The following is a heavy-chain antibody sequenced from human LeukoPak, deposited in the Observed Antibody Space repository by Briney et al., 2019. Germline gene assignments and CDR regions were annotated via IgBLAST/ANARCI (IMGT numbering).Heavy chain of an antibody. CDR1: GGSISSGGYY. CDR3: ARRVRGWFGEDAFDI. CDR2: IYYSGST. V-gene: IGHV4-31*03. J-gene: IGHJ3*02. D-gene: IGHD3-10*01. Sequence: PSQTLSLTCTVSGGSISSGGYYWSWIRQHPGKGLEWIGYIYYSGSTYYNPSLKSRVTISVDTSKNQFSLKLSSVTAADTAVYYCARRVRGWFGEDAFDIWGQGTMVTVSS.